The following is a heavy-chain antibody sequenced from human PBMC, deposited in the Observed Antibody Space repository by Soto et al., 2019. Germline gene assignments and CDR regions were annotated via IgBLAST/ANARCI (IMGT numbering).Heavy chain of an antibody. CDR1: GYTFTSYY. J-gene: IGHJ6*02. Sequence: ASVKVSCKASGYTFTSYYMHWVRQAPGQGLEWMGIINPSGGSTSYAQKFQGRVTMTRDTSTGTVYMELSSLRSEDTAVYYCARDGAARTGDYYYGMDVWGQGTTVTVSS. V-gene: IGHV1-46*01. CDR3: ARDGAARTGDYYYGMDV. D-gene: IGHD6-6*01. CDR2: INPSGGST.